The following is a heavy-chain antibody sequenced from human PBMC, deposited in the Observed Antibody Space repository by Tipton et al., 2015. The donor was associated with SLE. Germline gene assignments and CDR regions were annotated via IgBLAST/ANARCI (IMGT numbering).Heavy chain of an antibody. V-gene: IGHV4-61*02. CDR2: IYTSGST. CDR3: ARGLRVRGDPYFDY. D-gene: IGHD3-10*01. Sequence: TLSLTCTVSGGSISSGSYYWSWIRQPAGKGLEWIGRIYTSGSTNYNPSLKSRVTISVDTSKNQFSLKLSSVTAADTAVYYCARGLRVRGDPYFDYWGQGTLVTVSS. J-gene: IGHJ4*02. CDR1: GGSISSGSYY.